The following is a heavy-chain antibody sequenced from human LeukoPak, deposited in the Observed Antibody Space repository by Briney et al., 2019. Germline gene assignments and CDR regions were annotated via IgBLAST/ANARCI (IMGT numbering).Heavy chain of an antibody. J-gene: IGHJ4*02. CDR1: GFTFSSYA. D-gene: IGHD2-21*02. Sequence: GGSLRLSCAASGFTFSSYAMSWVRQAPGKGLEWVAFISYDGSNKYYADSVKGRFTISRDNSKNTLYLQMNSLRAEDTAVYYCAREGRSLVSAIVSYYFDYWGQGTLVTVSS. CDR3: AREGRSLVSAIVSYYFDY. CDR2: ISYDGSNK. V-gene: IGHV3-30-3*01.